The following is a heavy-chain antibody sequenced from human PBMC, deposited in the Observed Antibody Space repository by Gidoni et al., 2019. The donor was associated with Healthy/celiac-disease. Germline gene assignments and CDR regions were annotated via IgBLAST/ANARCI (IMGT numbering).Heavy chain of an antibody. CDR3: ARAWVWFGPDAFDI. V-gene: IGHV3-21*01. Sequence: EVQLVESGGGLVKPGGSLRLSCAASGFTFSSYSMNWVRQAPGKGLECVSSISSSSSYIYYADSVKGRFTISRDNAKNSLYLQMNSLRAEDTAVYYCARAWVWFGPDAFDIWGQGTMVTVSS. CDR1: GFTFSSYS. D-gene: IGHD3-10*01. J-gene: IGHJ3*02. CDR2: ISSSSSYI.